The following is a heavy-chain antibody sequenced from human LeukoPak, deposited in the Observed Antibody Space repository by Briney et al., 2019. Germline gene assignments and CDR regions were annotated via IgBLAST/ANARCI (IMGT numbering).Heavy chain of an antibody. Sequence: GGSLRLSCAASGFTFDDYGMSWVRQAPGKGLEWVSGINWNGGSTYYADSVKGRFTISRDSSKNTLYLQMNSLRAEDTAVYYCATISMRIIAVADMGAFDIWGQGTMVTVSS. V-gene: IGHV3-20*04. CDR2: INWNGGST. CDR1: GFTFDDYG. CDR3: ATISMRIIAVADMGAFDI. D-gene: IGHD6-19*01. J-gene: IGHJ3*02.